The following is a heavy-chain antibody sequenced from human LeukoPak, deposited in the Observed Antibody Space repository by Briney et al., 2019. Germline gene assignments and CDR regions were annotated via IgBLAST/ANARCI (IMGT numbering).Heavy chain of an antibody. J-gene: IGHJ4*02. Sequence: SETLSLTCTVSGGSISSYYWSWIRQPPGKGLEWIGYIYYSGSTNYNPSLKSRVTISVDTSKNQFSLKLSSVTAADTAVYYCASLRSRWLQPHYFDYWGQGTLVTVSS. CDR3: ASLRSRWLQPHYFDY. V-gene: IGHV4-59*01. D-gene: IGHD5-24*01. CDR1: GGSISSYY. CDR2: IYYSGST.